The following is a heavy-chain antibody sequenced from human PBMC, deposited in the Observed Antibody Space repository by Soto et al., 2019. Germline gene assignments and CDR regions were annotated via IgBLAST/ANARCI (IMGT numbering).Heavy chain of an antibody. CDR3: ARARYYDILTGYPYYFDY. V-gene: IGHV4-59*01. D-gene: IGHD3-9*01. CDR1: GGSISSYY. CDR2: IYYSGST. Sequence: KPSETLSLTCTVSGGSISSYYWSWIRQPPGKGLEWIGYIYYSGSTNYNPSLKSRVTISVDTSKNQFSLKLSSVTAADTAVYYCARARYYDILTGYPYYFDYWGQGTLVTVSS. J-gene: IGHJ4*02.